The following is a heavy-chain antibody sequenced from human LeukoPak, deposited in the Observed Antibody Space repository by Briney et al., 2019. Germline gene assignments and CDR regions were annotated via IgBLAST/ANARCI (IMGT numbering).Heavy chain of an antibody. V-gene: IGHV3-30*18. Sequence: GTSLRLSCAASGFTFSIYGMHWVRQAPGKGLEWVAVVSYDERHIYYVDSVKGRFTISRDNSRNMVYLQMSSLRPEDTALYHCAKSRATRDVDDPFDIWGQGTLVTVSS. D-gene: IGHD5-24*01. J-gene: IGHJ3*02. CDR2: VSYDERHI. CDR3: AKSRATRDVDDPFDI. CDR1: GFTFSIYG.